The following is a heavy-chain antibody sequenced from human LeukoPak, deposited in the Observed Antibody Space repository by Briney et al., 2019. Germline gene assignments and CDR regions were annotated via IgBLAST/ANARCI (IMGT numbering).Heavy chain of an antibody. CDR3: ARSSSRSTSWESDFDY. J-gene: IGHJ4*02. D-gene: IGHD2-2*01. Sequence: SVKVSCKASGGTFSSYAISWVRQAPGQGLEWMGGIIPIFGTANYAQNFQGRVTITADESTSTAYMELSSLRSEDTAVYYCARSSSRSTSWESDFDYWGQGTLVTVSS. CDR1: GGTFSSYA. V-gene: IGHV1-69*13. CDR2: IIPIFGTA.